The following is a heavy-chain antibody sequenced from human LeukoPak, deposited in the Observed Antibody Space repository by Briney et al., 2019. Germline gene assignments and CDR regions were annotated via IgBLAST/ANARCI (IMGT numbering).Heavy chain of an antibody. D-gene: IGHD6-13*01. CDR3: ARVQQQLANWFDP. J-gene: IGHJ5*02. CDR1: GGTFSSYA. V-gene: IGHV1-69*13. CDR2: IIPIFGTA. Sequence: VASVKVSCKASGGTFSSYAISWVRQAPGQGLEWMGGIIPIFGTANYAQKFQGRVTITADESTSTAYMELSSLRSEDTAVYYCARVQQQLANWFDPWGQGTLVTVSS.